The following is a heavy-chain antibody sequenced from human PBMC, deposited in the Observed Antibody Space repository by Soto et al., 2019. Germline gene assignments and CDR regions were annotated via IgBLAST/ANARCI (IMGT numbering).Heavy chain of an antibody. CDR3: ARGSGRYIVATRRAYYFDY. J-gene: IGHJ4*02. Sequence: PSETLSLTCAVYGGSFSGYYWSWIRQPPGKGLEWIGEINHSGSTNYNPSLKSRVTISVDTSKNQFSLKLSSVTAADTAVYYCARGSGRYIVATRRAYYFDYWGQGTLVTVSS. CDR1: GGSFSGYY. V-gene: IGHV4-34*01. D-gene: IGHD5-12*01. CDR2: INHSGST.